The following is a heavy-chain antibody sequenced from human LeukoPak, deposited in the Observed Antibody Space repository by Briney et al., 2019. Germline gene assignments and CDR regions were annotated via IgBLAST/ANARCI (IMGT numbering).Heavy chain of an antibody. D-gene: IGHD3-9*01. CDR1: GFTFSSYW. CDR2: IKQDGSEK. Sequence: GGSLRLSCAASGFTFSSYWTSWVRQAPGKGLEWVAHIKQDGSEKYYVDSVKGRFTISRDNAKNSLYLQMNSLRAEDTAVYYCAREWYFDWLDYWGQGTLVTVSS. CDR3: AREWYFDWLDY. V-gene: IGHV3-7*01. J-gene: IGHJ4*02.